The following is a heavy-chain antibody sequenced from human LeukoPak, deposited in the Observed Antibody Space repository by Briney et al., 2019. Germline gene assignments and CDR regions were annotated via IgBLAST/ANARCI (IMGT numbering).Heavy chain of an antibody. V-gene: IGHV3-21*01. CDR1: GFTFSSYS. Sequence: GGSLRLSCAASGFTFSSYSMNWVRQAPGKGLEWVSSISSSSSYIYYADSVKGRFTMSRDNAKNSLYLQMISLRGEDTAVYYCARDLAAAGSGGDFDYWGQGTLVTVSS. CDR2: ISSSSSYI. D-gene: IGHD6-13*01. CDR3: ARDLAAAGSGGDFDY. J-gene: IGHJ4*02.